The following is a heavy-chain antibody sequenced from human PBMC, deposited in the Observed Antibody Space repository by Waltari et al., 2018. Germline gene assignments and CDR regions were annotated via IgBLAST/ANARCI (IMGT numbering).Heavy chain of an antibody. CDR1: GFTFSSYW. V-gene: IGHV3-7*01. CDR3: ARAGSSWYEVSGEDY. J-gene: IGHJ4*02. Sequence: EVQLVESGGGLVQPGGSLRRSCAASGFTFSSYWMSWVRQAPGKGLEWVANIKQDGSEKYYVDSVKGRFTISRDNAKNSLYLQMNSLRAEDTAVYYCARAGSSWYEVSGEDYWGQGTLVTVSS. CDR2: IKQDGSEK. D-gene: IGHD6-13*01.